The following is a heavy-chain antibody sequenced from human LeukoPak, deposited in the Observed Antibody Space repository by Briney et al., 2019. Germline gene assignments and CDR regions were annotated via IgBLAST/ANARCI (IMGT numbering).Heavy chain of an antibody. CDR1: GFTFDDYA. CDR3: AKDNGGSGSYLPTFDY. Sequence: QTGGTLRLSCAASGFTFDDYAMHWVRQAPGKGLEWDSGISWNSGSIGYADSVKGRFTISRDNAKNSLYLQMNSLRAEDTALYYCAKDNGGSGSYLPTFDYWGQGTLVTVSS. J-gene: IGHJ4*02. V-gene: IGHV3-9*01. CDR2: ISWNSGSI. D-gene: IGHD3-10*01.